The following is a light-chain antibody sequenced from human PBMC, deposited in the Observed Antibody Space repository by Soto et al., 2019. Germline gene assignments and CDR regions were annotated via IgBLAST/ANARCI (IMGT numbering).Light chain of an antibody. CDR2: EVI. J-gene: IGLJ1*01. CDR1: SSDIGAHNF. CDR3: NSYTTSNTFV. V-gene: IGLV2-14*03. Sequence: QSALTQPAPVSGSPGQAITVSCSGTSSDIGAHNFVSWYQPHPGKAPKLIIYEVINRPSGVSDRFSGSKSGNTASLTISGLQSEDEAHYYCNSYTTSNTFVFGSGIKVTV.